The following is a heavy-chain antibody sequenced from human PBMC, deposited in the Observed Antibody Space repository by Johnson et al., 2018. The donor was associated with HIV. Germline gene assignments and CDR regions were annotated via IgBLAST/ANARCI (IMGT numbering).Heavy chain of an antibody. CDR3: ASHRDVAPGEGVAFDI. D-gene: IGHD4-17*01. CDR1: GFSFGDYA. V-gene: IGHV3-49*04. J-gene: IGHJ3*02. CDR2: IRSKAYGGTT. Sequence: VQLVESGGGLVQPWRSLRLSCIASGFSFGDYAMSWVRQAPGKGLEWVGFIRSKAYGGTTEYASSVKGRFTISRDDSKNTLYLQMNSLRAEDTAVYYCASHRDVAPGEGVAFDIWGQGTMVTVSS.